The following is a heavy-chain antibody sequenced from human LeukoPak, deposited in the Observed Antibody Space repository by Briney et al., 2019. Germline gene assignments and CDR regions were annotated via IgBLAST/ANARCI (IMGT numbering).Heavy chain of an antibody. J-gene: IGHJ4*02. CDR3: VELDSDY. CDR2: ISYDGSLK. V-gene: IGHV3-30*18. CDR1: GFTFSNFG. Sequence: GRSLRLSCAASGFTFSNFGMHWVRPAPGKGLEWLAVISYDGSLKYYTDSLKGRFTISRDNSKNTLYLQMNSLRAEDTAVYYCVELDSDYWGQGTLVTISS.